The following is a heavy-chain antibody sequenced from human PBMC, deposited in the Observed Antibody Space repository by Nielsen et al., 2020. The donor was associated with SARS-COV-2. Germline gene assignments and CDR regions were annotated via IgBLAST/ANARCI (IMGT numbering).Heavy chain of an antibody. CDR2: ISSNGGST. D-gene: IGHD5-18*01. J-gene: IGHJ6*02. CDR3: AGAGGYSYGPGYYYYGMDV. CDR1: GFTFSSYA. V-gene: IGHV3-64D*06. Sequence: GESLKISCSASGFTFSSYAMHWVRQAPGKGLEYVSAISSNGGSTYYADSVKGRLTISRDNSKNTRYLQMSSLRAEDTAVYYCAGAGGYSYGPGYYYYGMDVWGQGTTVTVSS.